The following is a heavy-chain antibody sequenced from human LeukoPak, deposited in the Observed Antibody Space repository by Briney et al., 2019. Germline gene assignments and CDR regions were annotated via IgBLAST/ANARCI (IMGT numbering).Heavy chain of an antibody. CDR3: ARGGWFHDR. CDR1: GGSISSYY. CDR2: IYYSGST. D-gene: IGHD6-19*01. Sequence: ASETLSLTCTVSGGSISSYYWSWIRQPPGKGLEWIGYIYYSGSTNYNPSLMSRVTISVDTSKNQFSLKLISVTAADTAVYFCARGGWFHDRWGQGTLVTVSS. J-gene: IGHJ5*02. V-gene: IGHV4-59*01.